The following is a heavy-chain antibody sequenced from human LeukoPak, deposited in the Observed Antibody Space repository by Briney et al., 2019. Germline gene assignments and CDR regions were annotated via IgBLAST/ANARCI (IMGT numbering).Heavy chain of an antibody. D-gene: IGHD6-19*01. CDR3: ARVQVGSGWSKYFDY. CDR2: IYYSGST. Sequence: PSETLSLTCTVSGGSISSSSYYWGWIRQPPGKGLEWIGSIYYSGSTYYNPSLKSRVTISVDTSKNQFSLKLSSVTAADTAVYYCARVQVGSGWSKYFDYWGQGTLVTVSS. CDR1: GGSISSSSYY. V-gene: IGHV4-39*07. J-gene: IGHJ4*02.